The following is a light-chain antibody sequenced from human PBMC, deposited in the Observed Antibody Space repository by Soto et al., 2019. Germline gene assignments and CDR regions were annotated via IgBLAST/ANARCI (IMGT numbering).Light chain of an antibody. Sequence: QSALTQPASVSGSPGQSITISCTGTSSDVGDYNYVSWYQQHPGKAPKFMIYEVSNRPSGVSNRFSGSKSGNTASLTISGLLAEDEADYYCSSYTSSSPVVFGGGTKLTVL. CDR3: SSYTSSSPVV. CDR2: EVS. V-gene: IGLV2-14*01. J-gene: IGLJ2*01. CDR1: SSDVGDYNY.